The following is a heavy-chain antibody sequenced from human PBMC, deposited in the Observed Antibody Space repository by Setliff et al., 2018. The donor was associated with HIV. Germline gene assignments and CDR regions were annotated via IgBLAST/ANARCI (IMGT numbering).Heavy chain of an antibody. CDR3: ARGPVLRYFDWLPITYFDY. D-gene: IGHD3-9*01. J-gene: IGHJ4*02. Sequence: ASVKVSCKASGYPFTSYYMHWVRQAPGQGLEWMGIINPSGGSTSYAQKFQGRVTMTRDTSTSTVYMELSSLRSEDTAVYYCARGPVLRYFDWLPITYFDYWGQGTLVTVSS. CDR1: GYPFTSYY. CDR2: INPSGGST. V-gene: IGHV1-46*01.